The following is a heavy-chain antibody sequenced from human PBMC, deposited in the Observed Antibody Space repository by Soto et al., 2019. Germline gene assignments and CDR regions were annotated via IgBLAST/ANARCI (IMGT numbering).Heavy chain of an antibody. CDR1: GGSFSGYY. Sequence: QVQLQQWGAGLLKPSETLSLTCAVYGGSFSGYYWSWIRQPPGKGLEWIGEINHSGSTNYNPSLKSRVTISVDTSKNQFSLKLSSVTAADTAVYYCARGGAYSSGSRNWYFDLWGRGTLVTVSS. J-gene: IGHJ2*01. V-gene: IGHV4-34*01. CDR2: INHSGST. CDR3: ARGGAYSSGSRNWYFDL. D-gene: IGHD6-19*01.